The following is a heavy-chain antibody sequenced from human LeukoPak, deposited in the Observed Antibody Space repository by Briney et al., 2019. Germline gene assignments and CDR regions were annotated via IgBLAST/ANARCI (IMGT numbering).Heavy chain of an antibody. CDR1: GFTFSSYA. V-gene: IGHV3-30*04. D-gene: IGHD6-19*01. J-gene: IGHJ1*01. CDR2: ISYDGSNK. Sequence: GRSLRLSCAASGFTFSSYAMHWVRQAPGKGLEWVAVISYDGSNKYYADSVKGRFTISRDNSKNTLYLQMNSLRAEDTAVYYCARGYSSAWNAEYFQHWGQGTLVTVSS. CDR3: ARGYSSAWNAEYFQH.